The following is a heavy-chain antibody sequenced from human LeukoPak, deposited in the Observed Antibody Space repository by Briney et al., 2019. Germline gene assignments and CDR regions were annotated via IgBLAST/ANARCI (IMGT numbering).Heavy chain of an antibody. CDR1: GGSFSGYY. Sequence: SETLSLTCAVYGGSFSGYYWSWIRQPPGKGLEWIGEINHSGSTNYNPSLKSRVTISVDTSKNQFSLKLSSVTAADTAVYFCARSTNYYYFYLDVWGRGTTVTVS. CDR2: INHSGST. J-gene: IGHJ6*03. CDR3: ARSTNYYYFYLDV. V-gene: IGHV4-34*01.